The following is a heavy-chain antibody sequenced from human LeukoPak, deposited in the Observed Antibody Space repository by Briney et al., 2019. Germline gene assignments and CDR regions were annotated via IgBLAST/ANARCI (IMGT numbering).Heavy chain of an antibody. V-gene: IGHV1-69*06. CDR3: ARVEITMVRDGSYYYYGMDV. CDR2: XXXXXGTA. CDR1: GGTFSSYA. Sequence: ASVKVSCKASGGTFSSYAISWVRQAPGQGLXXXXXXXXXXGTANYAKKFQGRVTITADKSTSTAYMELSSLRSEDTAVYYCARVEITMVRDGSYYYYGMDVWGKGTTVTVSS. J-gene: IGHJ6*04. D-gene: IGHD3-10*01.